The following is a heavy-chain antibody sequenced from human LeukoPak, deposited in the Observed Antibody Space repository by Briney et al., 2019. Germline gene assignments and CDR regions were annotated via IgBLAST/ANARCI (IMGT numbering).Heavy chain of an antibody. V-gene: IGHV4-34*01. CDR1: GGSFSGYY. J-gene: IGHJ4*02. D-gene: IGHD4-11*01. Sequence: SETLSLTCAVYGGSFSGYYWSWIRQPPGKGLEWIGEINHSGSTNYNPSLKSRVTISVDTSKNQFSLKLSSVTAADTPVYYCARGEAVTTGVDYWGQGTLVTVSS. CDR2: INHSGST. CDR3: ARGEAVTTGVDY.